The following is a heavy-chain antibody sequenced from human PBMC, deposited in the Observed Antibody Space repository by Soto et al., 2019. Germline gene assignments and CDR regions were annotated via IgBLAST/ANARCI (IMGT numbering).Heavy chain of an antibody. J-gene: IGHJ4*02. V-gene: IGHV4-39*01. CDR3: ARLTEALSRIAPDY. CDR2: ASYSGTT. CDR1: GGSITTNVYY. Sequence: SETLSLTCTVSGGSITTNVYYWAWIRQPPGKGLEWIGSASYSGTTYYNPSLESRVTISPDTSKNQFSLTLSSVTAADTALYYCARLTEALSRIAPDYWGQGTLVTVSS. D-gene: IGHD2-21*01.